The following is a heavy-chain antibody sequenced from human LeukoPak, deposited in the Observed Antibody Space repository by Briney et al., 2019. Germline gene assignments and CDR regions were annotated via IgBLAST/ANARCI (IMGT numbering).Heavy chain of an antibody. D-gene: IGHD1-26*01. J-gene: IGHJ4*02. CDR3: ARRGRSGSDSWFDY. CDR1: GGSISSYY. CDR2: IYTSGST. V-gene: IGHV4-4*09. Sequence: SETLSLTCTVSGGSISSYYWSWIRQPPGKGLEWIGYIYTSGSTNYNPSLKSRVTISVDTSKKQSSLKLSSVTAADTAVYYCARRGRSGSDSWFDYWGQGTLVTVSS.